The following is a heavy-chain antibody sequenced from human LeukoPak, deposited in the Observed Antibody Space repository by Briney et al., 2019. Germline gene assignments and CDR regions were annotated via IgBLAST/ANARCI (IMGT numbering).Heavy chain of an antibody. V-gene: IGHV1-69*01. D-gene: IGHD6-6*01. CDR3: ARGGYSSSVFDY. CDR1: GGTFSSYA. J-gene: IGHJ4*02. Sequence: GSSVKVSCKASGGTFSSYAISWVRQAPGQGLEWMGGIIPIFGTANYAQKFQGRVTITADESTSTAYMELSSLRSEDTAVCYCARGGYSSSVFDYWGQGTLVTVSS. CDR2: IIPIFGTA.